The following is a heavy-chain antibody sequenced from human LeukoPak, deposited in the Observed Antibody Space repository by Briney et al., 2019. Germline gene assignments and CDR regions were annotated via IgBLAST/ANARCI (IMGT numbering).Heavy chain of an antibody. V-gene: IGHV3-33*06. CDR3: AKARRHYDILTGYEY. J-gene: IGHJ4*02. CDR2: IWYDGSNK. CDR1: GFTFSSYG. D-gene: IGHD3-9*01. Sequence: GGSLRLSCAASGFTFSSYGMHWVRQAPGKGLEWVAVIWYDGSNKCYADSVKGRFTISRDNSENTLYLQMNSLRAEDTAVYYCAKARRHYDILTGYEYWGQGTLVTVSS.